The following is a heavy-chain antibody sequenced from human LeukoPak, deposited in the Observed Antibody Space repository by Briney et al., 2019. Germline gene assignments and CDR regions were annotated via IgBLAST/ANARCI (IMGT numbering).Heavy chain of an antibody. D-gene: IGHD3-3*01. CDR1: GFTFNTDW. J-gene: IGHJ4*02. CDR2: IKQDGSEK. CDR3: ARDGLYDFWSGYYDY. V-gene: IGHV3-7*05. Sequence: TGGSLRLSCAASGFTFNTDWMSWVCQAPGKRLEWGAHIKQDGSEKYYVDSVKGRFTISRDNAKNSLYLQMNSLRAEDTAVYYCARDGLYDFWSGYYDYWGQRTLVTVSS.